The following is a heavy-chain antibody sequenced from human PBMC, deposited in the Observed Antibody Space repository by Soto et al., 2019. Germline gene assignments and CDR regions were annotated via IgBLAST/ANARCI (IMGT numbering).Heavy chain of an antibody. J-gene: IGHJ6*02. Sequence: QVHLVQSGPEVKKPGSSVKVSCRASAGTFTNSIISWVRQARGQGLEWLGAIMPVSGAAIYAQILKGRITITAAESTSPVSMALSRLRCDGAAVYYWARAQWSVLGSFENYNGMDVWGQGTPVTVSS. CDR1: AGTFTNSI. V-gene: IGHV1-69*01. CDR2: IMPVSGAA. CDR3: ARAQWSVLGSFENYNGMDV. D-gene: IGHD1-7*01.